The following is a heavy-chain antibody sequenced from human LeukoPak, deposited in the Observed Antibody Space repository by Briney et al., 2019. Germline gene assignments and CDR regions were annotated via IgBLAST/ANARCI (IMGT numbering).Heavy chain of an antibody. CDR3: VRRGSYFDY. D-gene: IGHD6-6*01. CDR2: ISLTGGGT. V-gene: IGHV3-23*01. CDR1: GFTFSNYA. Sequence: GGSLRLSCAASGFTFSNYAMSWVRQAPGKGLEWVSIISLTGGGTYYADSVKGRFTTSRDNSKNTLYLHINSLRAEDTARYYCVRRGSYFDYWGQGTLVAVSS. J-gene: IGHJ4*02.